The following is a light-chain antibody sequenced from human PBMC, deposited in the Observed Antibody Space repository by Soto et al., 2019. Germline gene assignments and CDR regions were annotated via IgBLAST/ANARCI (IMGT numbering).Light chain of an antibody. V-gene: IGKV1-5*01. CDR3: QQFGT. Sequence: DIQMTQSPSTLSASVGDRVTITCRASHGIIGWLAWYHQKPGKAPKLLIYEASTLKSGVPSRLSGSKSGAEFTLTISSLQPDDFTTDYCQQFGTFGQRTRLA. CDR1: HGIIGW. CDR2: EAS. J-gene: IGKJ1*01.